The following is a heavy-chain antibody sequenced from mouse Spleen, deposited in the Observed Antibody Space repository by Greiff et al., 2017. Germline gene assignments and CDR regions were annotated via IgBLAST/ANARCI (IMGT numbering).Heavy chain of an antibody. D-gene: IGHD5-2*01. CDR2: IHPNSGST. V-gene: IGHV1-64*01. J-gene: IGHJ4*01. CDR3: ARSRILYAMDY. Sequence: VQLQQPGAELVKPGASVKLSCKASGYTFTSYWMHWVKQRPGQGLEWIGMIHPNSGSTNYNEKFKSKATLTVDKSSSTAYMQLSSLTSEDSAVYYCARSRILYAMDYWGQGTSVTVSS. CDR1: GYTFTSYW.